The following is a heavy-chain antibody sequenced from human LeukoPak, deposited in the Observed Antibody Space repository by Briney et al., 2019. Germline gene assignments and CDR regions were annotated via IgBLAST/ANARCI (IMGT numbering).Heavy chain of an antibody. CDR1: GYTFTAYY. J-gene: IGHJ6*03. CDR2: ITPNSGGT. V-gene: IGHV1-2*02. D-gene: IGHD3-16*01. Sequence: ASVKVSCKASGYTFTAYYMHWVRLAPGQGLEWMGWITPNSGGTKYAQRFQGRVTMTTDTTTSTAYMELRSLRSDDTAVYYCARGGRYYVDVWGKGTTVIVSS. CDR3: ARGGRYYVDV.